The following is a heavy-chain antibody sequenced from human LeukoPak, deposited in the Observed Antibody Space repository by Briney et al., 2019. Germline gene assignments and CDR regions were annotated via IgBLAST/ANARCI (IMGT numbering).Heavy chain of an antibody. CDR1: GFTFSSYG. J-gene: IGHJ4*02. Sequence: GGSLRLSCAASGFTFSSYGMHWVRQAPGKGLEWVAVISYDGSNKYYADFVKGRFTISRDNSKNTLYLQMNSLRAEDTAVYYCARDLTYYYDSSGFPFDYWGQGTLVTVSS. CDR3: ARDLTYYYDSSGFPFDY. V-gene: IGHV3-30*03. CDR2: ISYDGSNK. D-gene: IGHD3-22*01.